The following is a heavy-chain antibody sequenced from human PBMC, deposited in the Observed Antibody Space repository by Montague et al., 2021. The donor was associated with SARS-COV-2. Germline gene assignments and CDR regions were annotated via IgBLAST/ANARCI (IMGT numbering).Heavy chain of an antibody. D-gene: IGHD3-10*01. CDR1: GDSISDYY. V-gene: IGHV4-59*01. Sequence: SETLSLTCTVSGDSISDYYWSWIRQPPRMGPEWIGYIFRSGATNYNPPLKIRVIISLDTSKSQISLRLSSVTAADTAIYYCDRTSRGSRYFYGVDVWGQGTTVTVSS. CDR3: DRTSRGSRYFYGVDV. CDR2: IFRSGAT. J-gene: IGHJ6*02.